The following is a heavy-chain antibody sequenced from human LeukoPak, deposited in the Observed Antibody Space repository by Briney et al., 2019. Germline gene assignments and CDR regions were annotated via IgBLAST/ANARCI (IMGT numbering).Heavy chain of an antibody. V-gene: IGHV1-8*01. Sequence: ASVKVSCKASGYAFTSYDINWVRQATGQGLEWMGWMNPNSGNTGYAQKFQGRVTMTRNTSISTAYMELSSLRSEDTAVYYCARVANYYGSGSYSRYWGQGTLVTVSS. CDR3: ARVANYYGSGSYSRY. CDR2: MNPNSGNT. J-gene: IGHJ4*02. D-gene: IGHD3-10*01. CDR1: GYAFTSYD.